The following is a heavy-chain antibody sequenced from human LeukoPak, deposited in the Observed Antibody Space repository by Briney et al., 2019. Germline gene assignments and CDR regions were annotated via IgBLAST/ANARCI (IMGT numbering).Heavy chain of an antibody. D-gene: IGHD2-15*01. Sequence: GGSLRLSCAASGFTFDDYVMHWVRQAPGKGLEWVSGISWSSGSIGYADSVKGRFTISRDNAKNSLYLQMNSLRAEDTALYYCAKIFGDKVVVAATPQDYGMDVWGQGTTVTVSS. CDR1: GFTFDDYV. CDR3: AKIFGDKVVVAATPQDYGMDV. J-gene: IGHJ6*02. CDR2: ISWSSGSI. V-gene: IGHV3-9*01.